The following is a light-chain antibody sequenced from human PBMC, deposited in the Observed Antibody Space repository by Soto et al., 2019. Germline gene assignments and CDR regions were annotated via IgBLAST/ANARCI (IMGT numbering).Light chain of an antibody. J-gene: IGKJ2*01. V-gene: IGKV3-15*01. CDR2: GAS. Sequence: EIVMTQSPATLSVSPGERATLSCRASQSVSSNLAWYQQKPGQAPRLLIYGASTRATGISARFSGSGSGTEFTLTISSLQSEDFAVYYCQQYNNWRRSFGQGTKLEIK. CDR3: QQYNNWRRS. CDR1: QSVSSN.